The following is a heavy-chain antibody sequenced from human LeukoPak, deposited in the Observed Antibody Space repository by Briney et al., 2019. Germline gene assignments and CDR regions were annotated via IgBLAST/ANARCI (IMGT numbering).Heavy chain of an antibody. V-gene: IGHV3-21*06. CDR3: LRGDRRDY. Sequence: GGSLKLSCAASGFPFSSYNMNWVRQAPGKALEWVSSITSSGTYIFYADSVKGRFIISRDNAKDSRYLQMNSLRVEDTAVYYCLRGDRRDYWGQGTLVTVSS. J-gene: IGHJ4*02. CDR1: GFPFSSYN. CDR2: ITSSGTYI.